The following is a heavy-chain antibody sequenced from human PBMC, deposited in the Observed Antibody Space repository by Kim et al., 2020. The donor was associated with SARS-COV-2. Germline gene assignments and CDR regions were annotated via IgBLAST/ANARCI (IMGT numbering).Heavy chain of an antibody. CDR3: ARSYYDSSGLYPGVY. J-gene: IGHJ4*02. Sequence: ASVKVSCKASGYTFTSYAMHWVRQAPGQRLEWMGWINAGNGNTKYSQKFQGRVTITRDTSASTAYMELSSLRSEDTAVYYCARSYYDSSGLYPGVYWGQGTLVTVSS. CDR2: INAGNGNT. D-gene: IGHD3-22*01. V-gene: IGHV1-3*01. CDR1: GYTFTSYA.